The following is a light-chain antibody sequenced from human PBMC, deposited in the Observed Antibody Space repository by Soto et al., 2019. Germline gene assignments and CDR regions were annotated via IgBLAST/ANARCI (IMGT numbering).Light chain of an antibody. CDR1: QSISNTF. Sequence: EIVLTQSPGTLSLSPGEGATLSCRASQSISNTFLAWYQQRPGQAPRILIYGASRTATGIPYRFSGSGSGTVFTLTISRLEHEEFALYYCQQYYSSWTFGQGTKVEMK. J-gene: IGKJ1*01. CDR3: QQYYSSWT. V-gene: IGKV3-20*01. CDR2: GAS.